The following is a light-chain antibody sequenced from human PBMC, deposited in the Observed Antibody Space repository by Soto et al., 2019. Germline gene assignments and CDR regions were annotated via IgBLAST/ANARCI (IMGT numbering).Light chain of an antibody. CDR2: GAS. Sequence: EIVLTQSPGTLSLSPGERATLSCRASQSVFSNYLAWYQQKPGQAPRLLIYGASSRATGIPDRFSGSGSGTDFTLTINRLDPEDFAVYYGQQFGSSQITFGQGTRLEIK. CDR1: QSVFSNY. J-gene: IGKJ5*01. V-gene: IGKV3-20*01. CDR3: QQFGSSQIT.